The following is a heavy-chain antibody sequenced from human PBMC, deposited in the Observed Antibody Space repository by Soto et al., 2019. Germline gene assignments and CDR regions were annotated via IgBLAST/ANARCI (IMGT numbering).Heavy chain of an antibody. CDR1: GFTFSTYW. V-gene: IGHV3-74*01. Sequence: GGSLRLSCAASGFTFSTYWMSWVRQAPGGGLVLVSRINSDGSTTTYADSVRGRFTVSRNNAKNTLYLQMNSLRAEDTAVYYCARSPYYYGMDVWGQGTTVTVSS. J-gene: IGHJ6*02. CDR3: ARSPYYYGMDV. CDR2: INSDGSTT.